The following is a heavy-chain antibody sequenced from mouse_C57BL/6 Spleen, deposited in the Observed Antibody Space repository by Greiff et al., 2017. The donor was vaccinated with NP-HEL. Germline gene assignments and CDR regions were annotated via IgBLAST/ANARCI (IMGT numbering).Heavy chain of an antibody. CDR1: GFTFSDYY. CDR3: ARGEELPRDYNTMGY. J-gene: IGHJ4*01. V-gene: IGHV5-16*01. Sequence: EVQGVESEGGLVQPGSSMKLSCTASGFTFSDYYMAWVRQVPEKGLEWVANINSDGSSTYYLDSLKSRFIISRDNAKNILYLQMSSLKSEGTATYYGARGEELPRDYNTMGYWGQGTSVTVSS. CDR2: INSDGSST. D-gene: IGHD1-1*01.